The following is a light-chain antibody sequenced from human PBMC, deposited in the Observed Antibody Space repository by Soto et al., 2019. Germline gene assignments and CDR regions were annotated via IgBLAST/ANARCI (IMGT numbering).Light chain of an antibody. Sequence: QSALTQPASVSGSPGQSITISCTGTSSDVGGYNYVSWYQQHPGKAPKLMIYDVSNRPSGVSNRFSGSKSGNTASLTISGLQAEDEGDYYCSSYTGSSTRLYVFGTGTKLTVL. CDR2: DVS. V-gene: IGLV2-14*03. CDR3: SSYTGSSTRLYV. CDR1: SSDVGGYNY. J-gene: IGLJ1*01.